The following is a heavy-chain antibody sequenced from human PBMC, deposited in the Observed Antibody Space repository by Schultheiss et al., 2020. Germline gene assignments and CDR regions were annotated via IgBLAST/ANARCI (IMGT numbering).Heavy chain of an antibody. D-gene: IGHD2-15*01. Sequence: SETLSLTCTVSGGSISSSSYYWGWIRQPPGKGLEWIGSIYYSGSTYYNPSLKSRVTISVDTSKNQFSLKLSSVTAADTAVYYCARQYCSGGSCYLGGHFDSWGQGTLVTVSS. CDR1: GGSISSSSYY. CDR2: IYYSGST. V-gene: IGHV4-39*01. CDR3: ARQYCSGGSCYLGGHFDS. J-gene: IGHJ5*01.